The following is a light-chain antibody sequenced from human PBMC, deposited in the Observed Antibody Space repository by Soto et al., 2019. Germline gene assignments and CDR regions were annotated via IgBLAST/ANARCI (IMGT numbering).Light chain of an antibody. J-gene: IGLJ1*01. CDR1: SSDVGGFNY. Sequence: QSVLTQPASVSGSPGQSITISCTGTSSDVGGFNYVSWYQQHPGKAPKLMIYDVTNRPSGVSYRFSGSKSGNTASLTISGLKSEDGADYYCNSYTSSSTYVFGRGTKVTAL. CDR3: NSYTSSSTYV. CDR2: DVT. V-gene: IGLV2-14*03.